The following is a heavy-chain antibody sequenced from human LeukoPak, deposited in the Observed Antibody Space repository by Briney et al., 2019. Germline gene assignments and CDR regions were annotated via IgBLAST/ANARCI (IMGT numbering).Heavy chain of an antibody. V-gene: IGHV1-69*01. D-gene: IGHD1-26*01. CDR1: GGTFSSYA. CDR3: ARSNDLVGYGRVHYYGMDV. Sequence: ASVNVSCTASGGTFSSYAISWVRQAPGQGLEWMGGIIPIFGTANYAQKFQGRVTITADESTSTAYMELSSLRSEDTAVYYCARSNDLVGYGRVHYYGMDVWGQGTTVTVSS. CDR2: IIPIFGTA. J-gene: IGHJ6*02.